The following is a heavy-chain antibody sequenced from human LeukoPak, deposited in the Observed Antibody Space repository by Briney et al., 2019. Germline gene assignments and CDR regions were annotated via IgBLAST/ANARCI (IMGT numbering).Heavy chain of an antibody. V-gene: IGHV3-74*01. CDR2: INSDGSTT. J-gene: IGHJ5*02. CDR1: GFTFSSYW. CDR3: ARESAVAGRGRWFDP. Sequence: SGGSLRLSCAASGFTFSSYWMHWARQAPGKGLVWVSRINSDGSTTTYADSVKGRFTISRDNANNTLYLQMNSLRAEDTAVYYCARESAVAGRGRWFDPWGQGTLVTVSS. D-gene: IGHD6-19*01.